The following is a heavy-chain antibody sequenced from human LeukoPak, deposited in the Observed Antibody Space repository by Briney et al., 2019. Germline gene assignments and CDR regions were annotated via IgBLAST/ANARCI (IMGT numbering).Heavy chain of an antibody. CDR1: GFTFNNYV. CDR2: ISGSGGST. D-gene: IGHD6-13*01. CDR3: AKPATGTNSFDY. J-gene: IGHJ4*02. Sequence: GGSLRLSCAVSGFTFNNYVMSWGRQAPGKGLELVSSISGSGGSTYYADCVKGRFTISRDNSKSMLYLQLSGLRAEDTAVYYCAKPATGTNSFDYWGQGTLVTVSS. V-gene: IGHV3-23*01.